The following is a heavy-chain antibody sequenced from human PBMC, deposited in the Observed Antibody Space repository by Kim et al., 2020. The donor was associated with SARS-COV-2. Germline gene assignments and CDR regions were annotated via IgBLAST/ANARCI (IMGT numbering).Heavy chain of an antibody. Sequence: SETLSLTCTVSGGSISSYYWSWIRQPPGKGLEWIGYIYYSGSTNYNPSLKSRVTISVDTSKNQFSLKLSSVTAADTAVYYCARDTHSSSWPNSFYYYGMDVWGQGTTVTVSS. J-gene: IGHJ6*02. CDR1: GGSISSYY. CDR2: IYYSGST. D-gene: IGHD6-13*01. CDR3: ARDTHSSSWPNSFYYYGMDV. V-gene: IGHV4-59*01.